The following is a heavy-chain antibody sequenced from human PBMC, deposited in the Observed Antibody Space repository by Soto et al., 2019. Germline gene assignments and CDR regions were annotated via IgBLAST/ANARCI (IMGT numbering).Heavy chain of an antibody. V-gene: IGHV4-39*01. Sequence: QLQLQESGPGLVKPSETLSLTCTVSGGSISSSSYYWGWIRQPTGKGREWIGSIYYSGYTYYNPSLKSRVTNSVDTSKNHFSLTLSSVTATDTDVYYCSRHNGPLYVGYYYDMDVWGQGTTVTVSS. D-gene: IGHD3-16*01. CDR3: SRHNGPLYVGYYYDMDV. J-gene: IGHJ6*02. CDR2: IYYSGYT. CDR1: GGSISSSSYY.